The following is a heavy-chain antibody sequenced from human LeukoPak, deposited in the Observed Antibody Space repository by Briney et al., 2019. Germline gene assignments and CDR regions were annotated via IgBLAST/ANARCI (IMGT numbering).Heavy chain of an antibody. V-gene: IGHV3-48*04. J-gene: IGHJ6*01. CDR3: AELYITRIGSV. CDR1: GFTFSRYS. D-gene: IGHD3-10*02. CDR2: ISSSGSII. Sequence: GGSLRLSCAASGFTFSRYSMNWVRQAPGKGLEWVSYISSSGSIIYYADSVKGRFTISRDNAKNSLYLHMNRVRAVDTAVYYSAELYITRIGSVWGKGTTVTISA.